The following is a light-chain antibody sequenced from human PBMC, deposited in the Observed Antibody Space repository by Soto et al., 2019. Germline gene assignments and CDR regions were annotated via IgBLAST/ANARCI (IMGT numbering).Light chain of an antibody. V-gene: IGLV2-8*01. CDR1: NSDVGGYAY. J-gene: IGLJ1*01. CDR2: EVT. CDR3: SSYAGTSILSV. Sequence: QSALNQLPSASRSPGRAVTNSCTGSNSDVGGYAYVSWYQQHPGKAPKLLIYEVTKRPSGVPDRFSGSKSGNTASLTVSGLQTEDGADYYCSSYAGTSILSVFGGGTKVTVL.